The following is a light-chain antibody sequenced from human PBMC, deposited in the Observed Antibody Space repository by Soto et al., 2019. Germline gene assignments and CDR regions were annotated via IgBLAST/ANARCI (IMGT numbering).Light chain of an antibody. CDR2: NAS. CDR1: QGIGSA. V-gene: IGKV1-13*02. J-gene: IGKJ5*01. CDR3: QQFNSYRVT. Sequence: AIQLTQSPSSLSASVGDRVTITCRATQGIGSALAWYQQKPGKAPNLLIYNASTLESGVPSRFSGSGSGTDFTLTIGSLQPEDFATYFCQQFNSYRVTFGQGTRLEIK.